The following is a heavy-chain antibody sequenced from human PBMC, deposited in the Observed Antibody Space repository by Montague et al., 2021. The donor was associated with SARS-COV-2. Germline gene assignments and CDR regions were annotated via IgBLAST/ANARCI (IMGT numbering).Heavy chain of an antibody. CDR2: IYTSGST. Sequence: TLSLTCTVSGGSISSGSYYWNWIRQPAGKGLEWIGRIYTSGSTNYXXXLTSRVTISVDTSKNQFSLKLSSVAAADTAVYYCARVGRGSSWYEVAFDIWGQGTMVTVSS. CDR3: ARVGRGSSWYEVAFDI. D-gene: IGHD6-13*01. CDR1: GGSISSGSYY. V-gene: IGHV4-61*02. J-gene: IGHJ3*02.